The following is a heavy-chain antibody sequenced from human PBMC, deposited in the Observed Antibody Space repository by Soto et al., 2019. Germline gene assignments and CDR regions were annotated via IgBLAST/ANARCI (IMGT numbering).Heavy chain of an antibody. J-gene: IGHJ6*02. Sequence: SQTLSLTCTISGDSVSSNSAAWNWIRQSPSRCLDSLGRTYYRSKWYNDYAVSVKSRITINPDTSKNQFSLQLNSVTPEDTAVYYCARGGGKGSYGDSGYYYYGMDVWGQGTTVTVSS. D-gene: IGHD4-17*01. CDR1: GDSVSSNSAA. CDR2: TYYRSKWYN. V-gene: IGHV6-1*01. CDR3: ARGGGKGSYGDSGYYYYGMDV.